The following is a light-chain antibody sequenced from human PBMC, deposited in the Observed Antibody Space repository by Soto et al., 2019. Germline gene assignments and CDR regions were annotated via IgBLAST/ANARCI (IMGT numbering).Light chain of an antibody. CDR1: HTIDNT. CDR3: QHYNYWPYT. CDR2: DAS. V-gene: IGKV3-15*01. Sequence: EIVMTQSPATLSLSPGERATLSCRACHTIDNTVAWYQRKPGQAPRLLIYDASTRATGVPARFSGSGSGTDFTLTISSLQSEDFAVYYCQHYNYWPYTFGQGTKLEIK. J-gene: IGKJ2*01.